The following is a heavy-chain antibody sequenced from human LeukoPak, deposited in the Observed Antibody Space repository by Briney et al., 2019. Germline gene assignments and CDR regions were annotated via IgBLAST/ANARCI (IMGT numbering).Heavy chain of an antibody. J-gene: IGHJ4*02. Sequence: ASVKVSCKASGYTFTGYYMHWVRQAPGQGLEWMGWINPNSGGTNYAQKFQGRVTMTRDTSISTAYMELSRLRSDDTAVYYCARGSITMIVVVFTTTPIDYWGQGTLVTVSS. D-gene: IGHD3-22*01. CDR1: GYTFTGYY. CDR2: INPNSGGT. V-gene: IGHV1-2*02. CDR3: ARGSITMIVVVFTTTPIDY.